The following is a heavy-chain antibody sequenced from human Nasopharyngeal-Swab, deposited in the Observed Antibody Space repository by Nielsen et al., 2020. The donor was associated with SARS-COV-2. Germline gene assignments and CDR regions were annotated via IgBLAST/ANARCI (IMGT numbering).Heavy chain of an antibody. D-gene: IGHD4-23*01. CDR3: ASDYDDYGGTADAFDI. CDR2: ISYDGSNK. V-gene: IGHV3-30-3*01. CDR1: GFTFSSYA. Sequence: GGSLRLSCAASGFTFSSYAMHWVRQAPGKGLEWVAVISYDGSNKYYADSVKGRFTISRDNSKNTLYLQMNSLRAEDTAVYYCASDYDDYGGTADAFDIWGQGTMVTVSS. J-gene: IGHJ3*02.